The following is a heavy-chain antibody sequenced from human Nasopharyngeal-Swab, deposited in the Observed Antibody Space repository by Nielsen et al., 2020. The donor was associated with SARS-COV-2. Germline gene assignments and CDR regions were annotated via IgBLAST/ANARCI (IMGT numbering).Heavy chain of an antibody. D-gene: IGHD5-18*01. CDR3: TRERGYNYGYSDY. Sequence: GESLKISCAASGFTVSSNYMSWVRQAPGKGLEWVSVIYSGGSTYYADSVKGRFTLSRDNAKNSLYLQMNRLRAEDTAVYYCTRERGYNYGYSDYWGQGTLVTVSS. J-gene: IGHJ4*02. V-gene: IGHV3-66*01. CDR1: GFTVSSNY. CDR2: IYSGGST.